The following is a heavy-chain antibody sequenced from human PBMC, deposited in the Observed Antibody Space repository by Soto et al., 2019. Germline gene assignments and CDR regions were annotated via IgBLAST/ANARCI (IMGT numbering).Heavy chain of an antibody. Sequence: QVQLVQSGAEEKKPGASVKVSCKASGYTFTSYAMHWVRQAPGQRLEWMGWINAGNGNTKYSQKFQGRVTITRDTSASTAYMELSSLRSEDTAVYYCARDRVRRHIVVVTQHIHDAFDIWGQGTMVTVSS. CDR2: INAGNGNT. D-gene: IGHD2-21*02. CDR3: ARDRVRRHIVVVTQHIHDAFDI. V-gene: IGHV1-3*05. J-gene: IGHJ3*02. CDR1: GYTFTSYA.